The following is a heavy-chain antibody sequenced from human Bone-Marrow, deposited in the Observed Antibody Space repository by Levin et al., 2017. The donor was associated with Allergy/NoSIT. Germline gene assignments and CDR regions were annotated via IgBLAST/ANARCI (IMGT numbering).Heavy chain of an antibody. V-gene: IGHV3-23*01. D-gene: IGHD6-13*01. Sequence: GESLKISCAASGFTFSSYAMSWVRQAPGKGLEWVSAISGSGGSTYYADSVKGRFTISRDNSKNTLYLQMNSLRAEDTAVYYCAKEGDSLGTWSDGMDVWGQGTTVTVSS. J-gene: IGHJ6*02. CDR1: GFTFSSYA. CDR2: ISGSGGST. CDR3: AKEGDSLGTWSDGMDV.